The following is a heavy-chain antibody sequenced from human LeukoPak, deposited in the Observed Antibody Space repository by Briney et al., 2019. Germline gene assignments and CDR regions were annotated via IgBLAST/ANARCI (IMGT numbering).Heavy chain of an antibody. Sequence: PGGSLRLSCAASGFSFSTYNMSWLRQTPGKGLEWVSSIVNSSRYIYYTDSVEGRFTISRDNPRNSLYLQMNSLRAEDTAVYYCASTSMARGGYAFDIWGQGTMVAVSS. CDR2: IVNSSRYI. CDR1: GFSFSTYN. J-gene: IGHJ3*02. V-gene: IGHV3-21*01. D-gene: IGHD3-16*01. CDR3: ASTSMARGGYAFDI.